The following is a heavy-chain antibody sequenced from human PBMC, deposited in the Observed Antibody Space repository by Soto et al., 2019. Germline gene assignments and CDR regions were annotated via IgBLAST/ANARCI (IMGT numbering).Heavy chain of an antibody. J-gene: IGHJ4*02. V-gene: IGHV3-23*01. D-gene: IGHD3-3*01. CDR1: GFTFSSYA. CDR2: ISGSGGST. CDR3: AKDPKFRFLECLWCLDS. Sequence: PGGSLRLSCAASGFTFSSYAMSWVRQAPGKGLEWVSAISGSGGSTYYADSVKGRFTISRDNSKNTLYLQMNSLRAEDTAVYYCAKDPKFRFLECLWCLDSWGQGTLVT.